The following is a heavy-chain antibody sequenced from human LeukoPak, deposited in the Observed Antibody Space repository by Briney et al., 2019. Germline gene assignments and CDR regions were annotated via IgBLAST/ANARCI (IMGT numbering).Heavy chain of an antibody. CDR1: GFTFSSYE. Sequence: GGSLRLSCAASGFTFSSYEMNWVRQAPGKGLEWVSYISTSGRSIYYADSVKGRFTISRDNPKNSLYLQMNSLRAEDTAVYYSAGTNYYGSGSAEYFQHWGQGTLVTVSS. J-gene: IGHJ1*01. V-gene: IGHV3-48*03. CDR2: ISTSGRSI. D-gene: IGHD3-10*01. CDR3: AGTNYYGSGSAEYFQH.